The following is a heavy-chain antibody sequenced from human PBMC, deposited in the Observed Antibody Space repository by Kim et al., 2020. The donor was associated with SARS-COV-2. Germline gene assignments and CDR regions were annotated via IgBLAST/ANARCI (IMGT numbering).Heavy chain of an antibody. D-gene: IGHD6-6*01. CDR3: ATYSSSSYYYYGMDV. J-gene: IGHJ6*02. Sequence: SVKGRFTISRDNAKNSLYLQMNSLRAEDTAVYYCATYSSSSYYYYGMDVWGQGTTVTVSS. V-gene: IGHV3-11*03.